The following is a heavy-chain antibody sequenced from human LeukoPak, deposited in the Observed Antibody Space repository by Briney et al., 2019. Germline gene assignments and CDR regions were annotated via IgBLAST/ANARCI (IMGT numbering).Heavy chain of an antibody. Sequence: SETLSLTCTVSGGSISSSSYYWGWIRQPPGKGLEWIGSIYYSGSTNYNPSLKSRVTISVDTSKNQFSLKLSSVTAADTAVYYCARGRSSMVRGYYYYHMDVWGKGTTVTISS. D-gene: IGHD3-10*01. CDR1: GGSISSSSYY. J-gene: IGHJ6*03. V-gene: IGHV4-39*07. CDR2: IYYSGST. CDR3: ARGRSSMVRGYYYYHMDV.